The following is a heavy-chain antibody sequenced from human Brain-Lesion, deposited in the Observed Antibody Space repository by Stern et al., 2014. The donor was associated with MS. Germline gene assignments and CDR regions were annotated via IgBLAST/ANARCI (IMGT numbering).Heavy chain of an antibody. D-gene: IGHD1-14*01. CDR2: ISWNSGTI. CDR1: GFTFDDYA. CDR3: ARDITDSSAYFAY. J-gene: IGHJ4*02. V-gene: IGHV3-9*01. Sequence: MQLVQSGGDLVQPGRSLRLSCAAFGFTFDDYAMHWVRQAPGKGLEWVAGISWNSGTIGYADSVKGRFTTSRDNAYSSLYLQMNSLRPEDTALYYCARDITDSSAYFAYWGQGTLVTVSS.